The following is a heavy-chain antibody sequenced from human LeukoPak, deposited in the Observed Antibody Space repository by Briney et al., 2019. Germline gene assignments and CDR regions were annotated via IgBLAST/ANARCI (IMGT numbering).Heavy chain of an antibody. J-gene: IGHJ4*02. CDR3: ARDCWDYGSGSYCGIDY. D-gene: IGHD3-10*01. CDR1: GFTFSSYN. Sequence: GGSLRLSCAASGFTFSSYNMNWVRQAPGKGLEWVSSITSSSNCIYYADSVKGRFTISRDNAKNSLYLQMNSLRAEDTTVYYCARDCWDYGSGSYCGIDYWGQGTLVTVSS. V-gene: IGHV3-21*03. CDR2: ITSSSNCI.